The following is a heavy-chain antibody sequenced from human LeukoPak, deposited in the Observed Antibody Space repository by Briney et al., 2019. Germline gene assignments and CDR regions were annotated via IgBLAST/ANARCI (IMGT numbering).Heavy chain of an antibody. Sequence: GGSLRLSCAASGFTFDNYAMHWVRQAPGKGLEWVSGISWNSGSIGYADSVEGRFTISRDNAKNSLYLQMNSLRAEVTALYYCAKGVQPTGYSSGWYFDYWGQGTLVTVSS. CDR1: GFTFDNYA. D-gene: IGHD6-19*01. V-gene: IGHV3-9*01. CDR2: ISWNSGSI. J-gene: IGHJ4*02. CDR3: AKGVQPTGYSSGWYFDY.